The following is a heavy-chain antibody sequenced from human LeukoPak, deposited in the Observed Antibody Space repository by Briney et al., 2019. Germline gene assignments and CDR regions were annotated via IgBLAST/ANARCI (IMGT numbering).Heavy chain of an antibody. Sequence: SETPSLTCTVSGGSISSSSYYWSWIRQPPGKGLEWIGYIYYSGSTNYNPSLKSRVTISVDTSKNQFSLKLSSVTAADTAVYYCASLDGYSIFDYWGQGTLVTVSS. CDR3: ASLDGYSIFDY. CDR2: IYYSGST. CDR1: GGSISSSSYY. D-gene: IGHD5-24*01. V-gene: IGHV4-61*01. J-gene: IGHJ4*02.